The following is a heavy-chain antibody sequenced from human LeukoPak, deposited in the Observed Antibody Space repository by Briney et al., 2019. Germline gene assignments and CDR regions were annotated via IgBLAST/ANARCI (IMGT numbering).Heavy chain of an antibody. J-gene: IGHJ4*02. D-gene: IGHD3-22*01. CDR2: ISSSSSTI. CDR1: GSTFSDYS. Sequence: GGSLRLSCAASGSTFSDYSMNWVRQAPGKGLEWVSYISSSSSTIYYSDSVKGRFTISRDKSKNTLYLQMNSLRAEDTAVYYCVRDPTRRGYFDYWGQGTLVTVSS. V-gene: IGHV3-48*01. CDR3: VRDPTRRGYFDY.